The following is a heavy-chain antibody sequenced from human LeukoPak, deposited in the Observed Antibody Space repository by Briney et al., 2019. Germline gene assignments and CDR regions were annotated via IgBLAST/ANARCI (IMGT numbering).Heavy chain of an antibody. CDR2: INPNSGGT. Sequence: ASVKVSCKASGYTFTGYYMHWVRQAPGQGLEWMGWINPNSGGTNYAQKFQGRVTMTGDTSISTAYMELSRLRSDDTAVYYCARATTVTIYYFDYWGQGTLVTVSS. J-gene: IGHJ4*02. V-gene: IGHV1-2*02. D-gene: IGHD4-17*01. CDR3: ARATTVTIYYFDY. CDR1: GYTFTGYY.